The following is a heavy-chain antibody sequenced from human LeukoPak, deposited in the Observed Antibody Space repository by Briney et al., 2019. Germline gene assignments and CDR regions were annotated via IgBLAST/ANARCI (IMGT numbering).Heavy chain of an antibody. CDR2: IYPADSDT. D-gene: IGHD1-1*01. Sequence: GESLKISCQGSGYIFTTYWIAWVRQLPGKGLECMGIIYPADSDTRYSPSFQGQVTISADKSITTAYLQWSSLKASDTAIYYCARRDWNGQYYFDFWGQGTLVTVSS. CDR3: ARRDWNGQYYFDF. V-gene: IGHV5-51*01. CDR1: GYIFTTYW. J-gene: IGHJ4*02.